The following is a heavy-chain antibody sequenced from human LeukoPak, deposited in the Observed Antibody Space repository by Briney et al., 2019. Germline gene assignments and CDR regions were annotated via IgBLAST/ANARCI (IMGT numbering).Heavy chain of an antibody. CDR3: ARHPHLVNYYDSSGVFDY. D-gene: IGHD3-22*01. Sequence: GGSLRLSCAASGFTFSSYGMHWVRQAPGKGLEWVAVIWYDGSNKYYADSVKGRFTISRDNSKNTLYLQMNSLRAEDTAVYYCARHPHLVNYYDSSGVFDYWGQGTLVTVSS. V-gene: IGHV3-33*01. CDR2: IWYDGSNK. J-gene: IGHJ4*02. CDR1: GFTFSSYG.